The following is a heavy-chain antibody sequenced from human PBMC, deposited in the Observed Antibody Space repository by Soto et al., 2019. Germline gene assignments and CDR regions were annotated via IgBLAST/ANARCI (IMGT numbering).Heavy chain of an antibody. CDR2: ISGSGGST. CDR3: AKDRGYDFWSGYFADNAFDI. CDR1: GFTFSSYA. J-gene: IGHJ3*02. V-gene: IGHV3-23*01. D-gene: IGHD3-3*01. Sequence: GGSLRLSCAASGFTFSSYAMSWVRQAPGKGLEWVSAISGSGGSTYYADSVKGRFTISRDNSKNTLCLQMNSLRAEDTAVYYCAKDRGYDFWSGYFADNAFDIWGQGTMVTVSS.